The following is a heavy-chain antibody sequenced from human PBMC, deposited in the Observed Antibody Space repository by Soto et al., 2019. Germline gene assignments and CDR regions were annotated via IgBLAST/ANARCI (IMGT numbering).Heavy chain of an antibody. Sequence: QLHLVQSGAVVKKPGASVTVSCSASGYPVTAYYMHWVRQAPGRGLEWMGGINPATGAAKYTQTSPGRVTRTGATAPSTVFMALSGLTSEDTAVFFCARGGGVGVAGSAAFDMWGQGTLVTVSS. D-gene: IGHD3-3*01. CDR1: GYPVTAYY. CDR3: ARGGGVGVAGSAAFDM. V-gene: IGHV1-2*02. J-gene: IGHJ3*02. CDR2: INPATGAA.